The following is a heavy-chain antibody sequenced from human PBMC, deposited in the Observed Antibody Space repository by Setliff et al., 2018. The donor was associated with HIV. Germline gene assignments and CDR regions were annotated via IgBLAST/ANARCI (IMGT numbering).Heavy chain of an antibody. CDR2: TYYRSKWYF. Sequence: SQTLSLTCAVSGDSVSSNNAAWNWIRQSPLRGLEWLGRTYYRSKWYFDYAVSVKSRIIINPDTSKNQFSLHLNSVTPEDTAVYYCARGSYGSVLLWGQGTLVTVSS. J-gene: IGHJ4*02. V-gene: IGHV6-1*01. D-gene: IGHD6-19*01. CDR1: GDSVSSNNAA. CDR3: ARGSYGSVLL.